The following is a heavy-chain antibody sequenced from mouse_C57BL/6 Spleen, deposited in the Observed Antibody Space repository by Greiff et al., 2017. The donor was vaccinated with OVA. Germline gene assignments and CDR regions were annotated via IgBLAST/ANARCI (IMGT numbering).Heavy chain of an antibody. CDR2: IDPENGDT. D-gene: IGHD2-10*01. CDR3: TGTYYDPIYWYFDV. CDR1: GFNIKDDY. Sequence: EVKLQQSGAELVRPGASVKLSCTASGFNIKDDYMHWVKQRPEQGLEWIGWIDPENGDTEYASKFQGKATITADTSSNTAYLQLSSLTSEDTAVYYCTGTYYDPIYWYFDVWGTGTTVTVSS. J-gene: IGHJ1*03. V-gene: IGHV14-4*01.